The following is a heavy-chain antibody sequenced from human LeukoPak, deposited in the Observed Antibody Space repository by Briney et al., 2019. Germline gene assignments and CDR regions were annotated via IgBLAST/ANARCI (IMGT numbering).Heavy chain of an antibody. V-gene: IGHV2-70*11. CDR1: GFSLSTSGMC. D-gene: IGHD3-3*01. Sequence: SGPALVKPTQTLTLTCTFSGFSLSTSGMCVSWIHQPPGKALEWLARIDWDDDKYYSTSLKTRLTISKDTSKNQVVLTMTNMDPVDTATYYCARVMIFGVVNDAFDIWGQGTMVTVSS. CDR2: IDWDDDK. CDR3: ARVMIFGVVNDAFDI. J-gene: IGHJ3*02.